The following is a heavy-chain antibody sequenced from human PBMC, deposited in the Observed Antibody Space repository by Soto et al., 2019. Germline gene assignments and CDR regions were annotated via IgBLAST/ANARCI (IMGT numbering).Heavy chain of an antibody. D-gene: IGHD6-13*01. Sequence: QVQLVQSGAEVKKPGSSVKVSCKASGGTFSSYTISWVRQAPGQGLEWMGRIIPILGIANYAQKFQGRVTITADKPTSTAYMELSSLRSEDTAVYFCAGRIAAASDWFDPWGQVTLVTVSS. CDR3: AGRIAAASDWFDP. CDR2: IIPILGIA. CDR1: GGTFSSYT. J-gene: IGHJ5*02. V-gene: IGHV1-69*02.